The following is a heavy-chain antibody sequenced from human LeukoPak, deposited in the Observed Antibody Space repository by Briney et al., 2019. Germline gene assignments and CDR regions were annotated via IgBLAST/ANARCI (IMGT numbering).Heavy chain of an antibody. V-gene: IGHV1-18*01. CDR3: ARYTAAGTSVDY. J-gene: IGHJ4*02. CDR1: GYTFTYYG. D-gene: IGHD6-13*01. Sequence: ASVKVSCKTSGYTFTYYGISWVRQAPGHGLEWMGWISPYNGNTNYAQKFQGRVAMTTDTSTTTAYMELRSLRSDDTAVYYCARYTAAGTSVDYWGPGTLVTVSS. CDR2: ISPYNGNT.